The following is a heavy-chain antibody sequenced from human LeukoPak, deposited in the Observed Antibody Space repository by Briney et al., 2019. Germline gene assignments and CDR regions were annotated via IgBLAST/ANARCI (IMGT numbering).Heavy chain of an antibody. Sequence: PGGSLRLSCAASGSTFGSYWMSWVRQAPGKGLEWVSTINYSGGTTYYADSVKGRFTISRDNSQNMLYLQMNSLRAEDTAVYFCANRPGWRAFDYWGQGTLVTVSS. J-gene: IGHJ4*02. CDR3: ANRPGWRAFDY. CDR2: INYSGGTT. V-gene: IGHV3-23*01. CDR1: GSTFGSYW.